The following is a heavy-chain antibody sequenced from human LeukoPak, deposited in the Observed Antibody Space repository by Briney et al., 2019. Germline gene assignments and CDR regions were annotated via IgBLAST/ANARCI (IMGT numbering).Heavy chain of an antibody. Sequence: SETLSLTCAIYGGSFSGYYWSWIRQPPGKGLEWIGEINHSGSTNYNPSLKSRVTISVDTSKNQFALKVSSVTASDTAVYYCARVFDSGSQAYFYYMDVWGKGTTVTIFS. V-gene: IGHV4-34*01. CDR3: ARVFDSGSQAYFYYMDV. D-gene: IGHD3-10*01. CDR2: INHSGST. CDR1: GGSFSGYY. J-gene: IGHJ6*03.